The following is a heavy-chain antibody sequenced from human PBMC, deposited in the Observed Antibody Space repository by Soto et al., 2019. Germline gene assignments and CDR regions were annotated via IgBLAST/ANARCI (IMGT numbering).Heavy chain of an antibody. J-gene: IGHJ4*02. Sequence: SETLSLTCTVSGGSISSSSYYWGWIRQPPGKGLEWIGSIYYSGSTYYNPSLKSRVTISVGTSKNQFSLKLSSVTAADTAVYYCARQRTENSSGWYSLFSGWGQGILVTVSS. CDR3: ARQRTENSSGWYSLFSG. CDR1: GGSISSSSYY. D-gene: IGHD6-19*01. V-gene: IGHV4-39*01. CDR2: IYYSGST.